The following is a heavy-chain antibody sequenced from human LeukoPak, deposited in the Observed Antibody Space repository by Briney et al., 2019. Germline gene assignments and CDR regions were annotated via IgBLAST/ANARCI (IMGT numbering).Heavy chain of an antibody. Sequence: PGGSLRLSSAASGFTFSSYWMSWVRQAPGKGLEWVANIKQDGSEKYYVDSVKGRFTISRDNAKNSLYLQMNSLRAEDTAVYYCAREGLHDAFDIWGQGTMVTVSS. CDR1: GFTFSSYW. J-gene: IGHJ3*02. D-gene: IGHD3/OR15-3a*01. V-gene: IGHV3-7*01. CDR3: AREGLHDAFDI. CDR2: IKQDGSEK.